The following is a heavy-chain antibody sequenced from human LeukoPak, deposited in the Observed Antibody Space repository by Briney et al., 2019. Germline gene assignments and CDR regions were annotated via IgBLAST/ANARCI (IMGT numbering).Heavy chain of an antibody. V-gene: IGHV1-2*02. CDR1: GYTFTGNY. CDR3: ARGPPVEGYCSGGSCKDAFDI. J-gene: IGHJ3*02. CDR2: INPNSGST. D-gene: IGHD2-15*01. Sequence: ASVKVSCKASGYTFTGNYMHWVRQAPGQGLEWVGWINPNSGSTNYAQKCQGRVTMTRDTSISTAYMELSRLRSDDTAVYYCARGPPVEGYCSGGSCKDAFDIRGQGTMVTVSS.